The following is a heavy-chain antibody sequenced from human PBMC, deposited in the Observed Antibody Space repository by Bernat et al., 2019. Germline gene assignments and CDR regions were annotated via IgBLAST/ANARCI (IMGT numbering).Heavy chain of an antibody. J-gene: IGHJ4*01. Sequence: QITLKESGPTLVKPTQTLTLTCTFSGFSLSTSGVGVGWIRQPPGKALEWLALIYWDDDKRYSPSLKSRLTITKDTSKNQVFLTMTNMDPVDTATYYCEHRDEIIAARPSPFDYWGHGTLINVST. D-gene: IGHD6-6*01. CDR1: GFSLSTSGVG. CDR3: EHRDEIIAARPSPFDY. CDR2: IYWDDDK. V-gene: IGHV2-5*02.